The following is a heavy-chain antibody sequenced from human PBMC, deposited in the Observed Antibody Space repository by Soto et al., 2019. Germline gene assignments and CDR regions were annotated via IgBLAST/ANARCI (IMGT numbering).Heavy chain of an antibody. J-gene: IGHJ4*02. V-gene: IGHV3-23*01. Sequence: VGSLRLSCAASGFTFSSYAMSWVRQAPGKGLEWVSAISGSGGSTYYADSVKGRFTISRDNSKNTLYLQMNSLRAEDTAVYYCAQTQLPPAEYSSTTSFEYWGQRTLVTVSS. D-gene: IGHD6-6*01. CDR3: AQTQLPPAEYSSTTSFEY. CDR2: ISGSGGST. CDR1: GFTFSSYA.